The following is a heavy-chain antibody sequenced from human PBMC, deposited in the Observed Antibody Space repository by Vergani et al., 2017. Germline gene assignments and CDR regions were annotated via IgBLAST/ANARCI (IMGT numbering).Heavy chain of an antibody. CDR3: ARTSPTYGVPPYWYFDL. D-gene: IGHD4-17*01. V-gene: IGHV1-69*01. Sequence: QVQLVQSGAEVKKPGSSVKVSCKASGGTFSSYAISWVRQAPGQGLEWMGGIIPIFGTANYAQKFQGRVTITADESTSTAYMELRSLRSEDTAVYYCARTSPTYGVPPYWYFDLWSRGSLVTVSS. CDR1: GGTFSSYA. J-gene: IGHJ2*01. CDR2: IIPIFGTA.